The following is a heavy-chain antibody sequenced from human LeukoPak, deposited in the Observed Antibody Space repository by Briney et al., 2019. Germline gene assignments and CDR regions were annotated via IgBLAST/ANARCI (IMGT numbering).Heavy chain of an antibody. V-gene: IGHV1-8*03. J-gene: IGHJ6*03. CDR3: ARGPRSYYYMDV. CDR1: GYTFTSYD. CDR2: MNPNSGNT. Sequence: ASVKVSCKASGYTFTSYDINWVRQATGQGLEWMGWMNPNSGNTGYAQKFQGRVTITRNTSISTAYMELSSLRSEDTDVYYCARGPRSYYYMDVWGKGTTVTVSS.